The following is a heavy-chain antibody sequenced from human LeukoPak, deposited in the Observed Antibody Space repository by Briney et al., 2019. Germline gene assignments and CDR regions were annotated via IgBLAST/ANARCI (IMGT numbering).Heavy chain of an antibody. CDR2: VSGSGGST. V-gene: IGHV3-23*01. CDR3: ARQTRIAAATDY. D-gene: IGHD6-13*01. CDR1: GFTVSSNY. Sequence: GGSLRLSCAASGFTVSSNYMSWVRQAPGKGLEWVSAVSGSGGSTYYADSMKGRFTISRDNSKNTLYLQMNSLRAEDTAVYYCARQTRIAAATDYWGQGTLVTVSS. J-gene: IGHJ4*02.